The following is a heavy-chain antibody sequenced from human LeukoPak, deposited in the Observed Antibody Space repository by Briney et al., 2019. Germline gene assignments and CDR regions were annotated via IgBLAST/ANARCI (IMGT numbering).Heavy chain of an antibody. CDR2: ISGSGGST. CDR3: ASGGLGARKFYSDPFHY. CDR1: GFTFSSYA. V-gene: IGHV3-23*01. J-gene: IGHJ4*02. Sequence: PGGSLRLSCAASGFTFSSYAMSWVRQAPGKGLEWVSAISGSGGSTYYADSVKGRFTISRDNSKNTLYLQMNSLRAEDTAVYYCASGGLGARKFYSDPFHYWGQGTLVTVSS. D-gene: IGHD2-15*01.